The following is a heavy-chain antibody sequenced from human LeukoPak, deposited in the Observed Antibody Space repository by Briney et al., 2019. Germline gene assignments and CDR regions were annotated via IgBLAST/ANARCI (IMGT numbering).Heavy chain of an antibody. D-gene: IGHD3-9*01. CDR3: VKVRYFGPSAFDI. V-gene: IGHV3-30*18. J-gene: IGHJ3*02. CDR2: ISYDGSNK. Sequence: PGGSLRLSCAASGLIFSNYGMHWGRQAPGKGLDWVAVISYDGSNKYYADSVKSRFTISRDNSKNTLYLQMNSLRAEDTAVYYCVKVRYFGPSAFDIWGQGTMVTVSS. CDR1: GLIFSNYG.